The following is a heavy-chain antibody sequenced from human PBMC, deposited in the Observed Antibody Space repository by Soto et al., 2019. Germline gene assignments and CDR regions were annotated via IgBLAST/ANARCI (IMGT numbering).Heavy chain of an antibody. V-gene: IGHV3-48*01. J-gene: IGHJ6*02. D-gene: IGHD2-21*01. Sequence: EVQLVESGGGLVHPGGSLRLSCAASGFSFSTYSMNWVRQAPGKGLEWISYISGSGSTIHFADSVKGRFTVSRDNAKNSVSLQTNSLRAEDTAVYYCARGFGYFRMDVWGQGTTVTVSS. CDR1: GFSFSTYS. CDR3: ARGFGYFRMDV. CDR2: ISGSGSTI.